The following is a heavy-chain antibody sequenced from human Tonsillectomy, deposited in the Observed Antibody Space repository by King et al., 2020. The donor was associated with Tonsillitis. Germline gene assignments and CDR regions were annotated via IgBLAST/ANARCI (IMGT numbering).Heavy chain of an antibody. CDR1: GYTFTNYG. J-gene: IGHJ4*02. V-gene: IGHV1-18*01. CDR3: ARDLASRVQGPSLNFEY. CDR2: INIYNGNS. Sequence: QLVQSGAEVKKPGASVKVSCKASGYTFTNYGISWVRQAPGQGLEWMGRINIYNGNSDYAQKVQDRVTMTTDTSTTTAYMELWSLRSDDTAVYYCARDLASRVQGPSLNFEYWGQGTLVTVSS.